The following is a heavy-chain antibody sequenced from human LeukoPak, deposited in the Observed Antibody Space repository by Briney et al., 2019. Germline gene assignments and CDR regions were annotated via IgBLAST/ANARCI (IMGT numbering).Heavy chain of an antibody. D-gene: IGHD5-18*01. CDR2: IKQEGSEK. Sequence: PGGSLRLSCAASGFTFRDYSDYWMSWVRQAPGKGLEWVANIKQEGSEKYYVDSVKGRFTISRDNAKNSLFLQMNSLRAEDTAVYYCARVGRYSYAHNSWGQGTLVTVSS. J-gene: IGHJ4*02. CDR1: GFTFRDYSDYW. CDR3: ARVGRYSYAHNS. V-gene: IGHV3-7*01.